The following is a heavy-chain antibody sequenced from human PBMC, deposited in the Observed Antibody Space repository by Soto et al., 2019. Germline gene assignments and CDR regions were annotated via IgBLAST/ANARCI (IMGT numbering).Heavy chain of an antibody. Sequence: SETLSLTCAVYGGSFSGYYWTWIRQPPGKGLEWIGEINHSGTINFNPSLKSRLTISLDTSKKHFSLKLSSVTDADTAAYYCARADRTLVTSYSLDVWGQGTTVT. V-gene: IGHV4-34*01. CDR1: GGSFSGYY. D-gene: IGHD2-21*02. CDR2: INHSGTI. CDR3: ARADRTLVTSYSLDV. J-gene: IGHJ6*02.